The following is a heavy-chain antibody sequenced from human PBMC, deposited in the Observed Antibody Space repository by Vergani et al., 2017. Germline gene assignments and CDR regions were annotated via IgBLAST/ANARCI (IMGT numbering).Heavy chain of an antibody. J-gene: IGHJ4*02. V-gene: IGHV3-23*04. Sequence: VQLVESGGGVVQPGRSLRLSCAASGFTFSSYAMSWVRQAPGKGLEWVSSISSSGGYTYYADSVKGRFTISRDSSENTLYLQMNSLRAEDTALYYCAKGRPYSDSPLDYWGQGTLVTVSS. CDR1: GFTFSSYA. CDR2: ISSSGGYT. CDR3: AKGRPYSDSPLDY. D-gene: IGHD6-13*01.